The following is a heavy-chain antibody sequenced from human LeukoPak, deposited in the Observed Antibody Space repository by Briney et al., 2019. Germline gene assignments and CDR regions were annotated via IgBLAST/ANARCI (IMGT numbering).Heavy chain of an antibody. J-gene: IGHJ5*02. D-gene: IGHD3-22*01. V-gene: IGHV1-18*01. CDR2: ISAYNGNT. Sequence: ASVKVSCKASGYTFTSYDINWVRQATGQGLEWMGWISAYNGNTNYAQKLQGRVTMTTDTSTSTAYMELRSLRSDDTAVYYCARDAKSDYYDSSGYLDPWGQGTLVTVSS. CDR3: ARDAKSDYYDSSGYLDP. CDR1: GYTFTSYD.